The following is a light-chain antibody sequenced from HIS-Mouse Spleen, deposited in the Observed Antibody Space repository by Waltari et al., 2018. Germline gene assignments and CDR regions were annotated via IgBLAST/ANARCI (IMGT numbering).Light chain of an antibody. Sequence: SYVLTQPPSVSVAPGKAARITCWGNNIGRKSVHWYQQKPGQAPVLVVYDDSDRPSGIPERFSGSNSGNTATLTISRVEAGDEADYYCQVWDSSSDHVVFGGGTKLTVL. CDR3: QVWDSSSDHVV. J-gene: IGLJ2*01. CDR1: NIGRKS. V-gene: IGLV3-21*03. CDR2: DDS.